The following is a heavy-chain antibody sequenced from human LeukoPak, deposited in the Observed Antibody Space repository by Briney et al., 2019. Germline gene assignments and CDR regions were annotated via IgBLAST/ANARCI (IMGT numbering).Heavy chain of an antibody. D-gene: IGHD2-15*01. J-gene: IGHJ3*02. CDR3: ASAAGYCSGGSCYHDAFDI. Sequence: GGSLRLSCAASGFTFSSYSMNWVRQAPGKGLEWVSYISSSSSTIYYADSVKGRFTISRDNAKNSLYLQMNSLRAEDTAVYYCASAAGYCSGGSCYHDAFDIWGQGTMVTVSS. CDR1: GFTFSSYS. CDR2: ISSSSSTI. V-gene: IGHV3-48*04.